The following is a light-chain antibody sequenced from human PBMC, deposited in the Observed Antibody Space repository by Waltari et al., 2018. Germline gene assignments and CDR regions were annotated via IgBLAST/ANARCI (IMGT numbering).Light chain of an antibody. CDR1: SNDVGGYNS. J-gene: IGLJ1*01. CDR3: CSYARSNTYV. CDR2: DVT. Sequence: QSALTQPASVSGSPGQSITISCTGTSNDVGGYNSLSWYQQHPGKALKLIIYDVTKRPSGVSDRFSGSKSGNTASLTISGLQAEDEADYYCCSYARSNTYVFGTGTKVTVL. V-gene: IGLV2-14*03.